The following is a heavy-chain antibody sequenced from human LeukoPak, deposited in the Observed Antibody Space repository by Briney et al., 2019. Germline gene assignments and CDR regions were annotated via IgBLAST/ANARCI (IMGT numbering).Heavy chain of an antibody. V-gene: IGHV7-4-1*02. CDR3: ARDAVYSSSLNWFDP. Sequence: GSSVKVSCKASGGTFSSYAISWVRQAPGQGLEWMGWINTNTGNPTYAQGFTGRFVFSLDTSVSTAYLQISSLKAEDTAVYYCARDAVYSSSLNWFDPWGQGTLVTVSS. CDR1: GGTFSSYA. CDR2: INTNTGNP. J-gene: IGHJ5*02. D-gene: IGHD6-13*01.